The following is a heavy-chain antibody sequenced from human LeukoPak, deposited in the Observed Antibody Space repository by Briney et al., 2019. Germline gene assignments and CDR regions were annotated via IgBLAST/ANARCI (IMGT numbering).Heavy chain of an antibody. J-gene: IGHJ4*02. V-gene: IGHV3-30*18. CDR3: AKGREDYYDSSGYYPLLG. D-gene: IGHD3-22*01. Sequence: GGPVTLSCSPSGFTFSICGMHCVREARREGLERVAVISYYGSSKYYAASVKRRFTITRDNSKHTLYLQMNSLRAEDKAVYYCAKGREDYYDSSGYYPLLGWGKGTLVADCS. CDR1: GFTFSICG. CDR2: ISYYGSSK.